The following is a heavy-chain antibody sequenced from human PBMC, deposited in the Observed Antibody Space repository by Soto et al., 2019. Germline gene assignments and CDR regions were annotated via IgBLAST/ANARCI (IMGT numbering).Heavy chain of an antibody. D-gene: IGHD6-25*01. CDR3: ADVISGP. J-gene: IGHJ5*02. V-gene: IGHV3-66*01. Sequence: PVGSLRLSCAASGFTVSSNYMSWVRQAPGKGLEWVSVIYGGGSTSYADSVRGRFTISRDDSMTTLYLQMNSLRAEDTAVYYCADVISGPWGQGTLVTVSS. CDR2: IYGGGST. CDR1: GFTVSSNY.